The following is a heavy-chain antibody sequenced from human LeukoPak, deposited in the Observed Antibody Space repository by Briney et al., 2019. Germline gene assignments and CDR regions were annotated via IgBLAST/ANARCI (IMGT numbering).Heavy chain of an antibody. CDR1: GGTFSSYA. Sequence: ASVKVSCKASGGTFSSYAISWVRQAPGQGLEWMGWINPNSGGTNYAQKFQGRVTMTRDTSISTAYMELSRLRSDDTAVYYCARVWELPLDYWGQGTLVTVSS. V-gene: IGHV1-2*02. CDR2: INPNSGGT. D-gene: IGHD1-26*01. J-gene: IGHJ4*02. CDR3: ARVWELPLDY.